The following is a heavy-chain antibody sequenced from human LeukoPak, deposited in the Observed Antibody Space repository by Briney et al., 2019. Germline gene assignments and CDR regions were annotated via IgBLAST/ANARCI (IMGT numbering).Heavy chain of an antibody. J-gene: IGHJ4*02. Sequence: GGSLRLSCTASGFSFNTYWMTWVRQAPGKGLEWVTNIKPNGDTTNYLDSVKGRFTISRDNAKSSLHLQMNGLTAEDTAVYYCSRGSSTTLTTFWGQGTMVTVSS. CDR1: GFSFNTYW. CDR2: IKPNGDTT. D-gene: IGHD4-17*01. CDR3: SRGSSTTLTTF. V-gene: IGHV3-7*01.